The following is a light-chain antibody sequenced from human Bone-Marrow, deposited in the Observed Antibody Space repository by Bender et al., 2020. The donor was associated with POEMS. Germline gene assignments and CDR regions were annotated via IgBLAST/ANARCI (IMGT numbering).Light chain of an antibody. CDR2: GNN. CDR1: RSNIGAGFD. CDR3: SSWDDSLSGWV. Sequence: QSVLTQPPSVSGAPGQTVTISCTGSRSNIGAGFDVHWYQHVPGTAPKLVIFGNNNRPSGVPDRLSGSKSGTSASLAISDIQSEDEGDYYCSSWDDSLSGWVFGGGTKLTVL. J-gene: IGLJ3*02. V-gene: IGLV1-40*01.